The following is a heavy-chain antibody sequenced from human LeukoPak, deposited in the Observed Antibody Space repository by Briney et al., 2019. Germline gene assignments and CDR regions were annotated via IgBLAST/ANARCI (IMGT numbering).Heavy chain of an antibody. V-gene: IGHV4-34*01. CDR2: INHHGST. D-gene: IGHD3-3*01. J-gene: IGHJ4*02. CDR1: GGSFSGYY. CDR3: ARVGVAGPFDY. Sequence: SETLSLTCAVHGGSFSGYYWSWIRQPPGKGLEWIGEINHHGSTKYNPSLKSRVTISVDTSKNQFSLRLSSVTAADTAVYYCARVGVAGPFDYWGQGTLVSVSS.